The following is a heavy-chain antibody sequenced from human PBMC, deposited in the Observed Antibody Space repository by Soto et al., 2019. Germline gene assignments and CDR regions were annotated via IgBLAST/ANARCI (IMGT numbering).Heavy chain of an antibody. J-gene: IGHJ4*02. CDR1: GFTFSSYA. Sequence: EVQLLESGGGLVQPGGSLRLSCAASGFTFSSYAMSWVRQAPGKGLEWVSAISGSGGSTYYADSVKGRFTISRDNSKNTLYLQMNSLGAEDTAVYYCAKDGVVVVAASPCYWGQGTLVTVSS. D-gene: IGHD2-15*01. CDR2: ISGSGGST. CDR3: AKDGVVVVAASPCY. V-gene: IGHV3-23*01.